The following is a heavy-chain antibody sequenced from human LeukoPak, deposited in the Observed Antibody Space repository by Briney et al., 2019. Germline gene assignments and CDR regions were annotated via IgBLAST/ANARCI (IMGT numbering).Heavy chain of an antibody. J-gene: IGHJ6*03. V-gene: IGHV4-61*01. Sequence: SETLSLTCAVSGYSISSVYYWDWIRQPPGKGLEWIGYIYYSGSTNYNPSLKSRVTISVDTSKNQFSLKLSSVTAADTAVYYCARVMGYYYYMDVWGKGTTVTVSS. CDR3: ARVMGYYYYMDV. CDR1: GYSISSVYY. CDR2: IYYSGST. D-gene: IGHD3-10*01.